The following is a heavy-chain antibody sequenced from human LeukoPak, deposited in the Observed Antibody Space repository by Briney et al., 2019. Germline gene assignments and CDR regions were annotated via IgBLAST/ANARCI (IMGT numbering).Heavy chain of an antibody. D-gene: IGHD3-3*01. Sequence: GASVKVSCKASGYTFTSYAMNWVRQAPGQGLEWMGWINTNTGNPTYAQGFTGRFVFSLDTSVSTAYLQISSLKAEDTAVYYCARFGPNLYYHFWSGYYSDYYFGMDVWGQGTTVTVSS. CDR3: ARFGPNLYYHFWSGYYSDYYFGMDV. CDR1: GYTFTSYA. J-gene: IGHJ6*02. CDR2: INTNTGNP. V-gene: IGHV7-4-1*02.